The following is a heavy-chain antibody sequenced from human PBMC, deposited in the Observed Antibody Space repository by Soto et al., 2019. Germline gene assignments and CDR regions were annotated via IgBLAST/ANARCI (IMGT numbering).Heavy chain of an antibody. Sequence: ASVKVSCKASGYTFTSYGFSWVRQAPGQGLEWMGWISAYNGNTHYAQKVQGRVTVTTDSSTTTAYMELRSLTSDDTAVYYCAREGGITIFGVAPGAYWGQGTLVTAPQ. CDR1: GYTFTSYG. J-gene: IGHJ4*01. D-gene: IGHD3-3*01. CDR3: AREGGITIFGVAPGAY. CDR2: ISAYNGNT. V-gene: IGHV1-18*01.